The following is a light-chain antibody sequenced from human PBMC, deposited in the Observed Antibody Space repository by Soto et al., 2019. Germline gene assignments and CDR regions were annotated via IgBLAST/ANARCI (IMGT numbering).Light chain of an antibody. V-gene: IGKV3D-15*01. CDR2: DAS. Sequence: DILLTQSPSNLSLSPGERATLXCRASQRINTNLAWYQQKLGQAPRLLIYDASTRATGIPARFSGSGSGTEFTLTISSLQSEDFALYYCQQYHNGPPFTVGQGTRVEIK. J-gene: IGKJ5*01. CDR1: QRINTN. CDR3: QQYHNGPPFT.